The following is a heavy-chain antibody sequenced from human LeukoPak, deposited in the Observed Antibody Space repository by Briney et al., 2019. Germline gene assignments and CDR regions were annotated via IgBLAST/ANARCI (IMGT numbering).Heavy chain of an antibody. V-gene: IGHV3-23*01. D-gene: IGHD6-13*01. CDR2: ISGSGGST. Sequence: GGSLRLSCAASGFTFSSYAMSWVRQAPGKGLEWVSAISGSGGSTYYADSVKGRFTISRDNSKNTLYLQMNSLRAEDTAVYYCAKVGHSSSWYLKYYFDYWGQGTLVTVSS. CDR1: GFTFSSYA. CDR3: AKVGHSSSWYLKYYFDY. J-gene: IGHJ4*02.